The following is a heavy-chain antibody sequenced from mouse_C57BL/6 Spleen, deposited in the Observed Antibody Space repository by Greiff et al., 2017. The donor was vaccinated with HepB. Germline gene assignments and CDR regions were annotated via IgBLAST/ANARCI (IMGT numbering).Heavy chain of an antibody. D-gene: IGHD1-1*01. V-gene: IGHV2-2*01. CDR2: IWSGGST. CDR1: GFSLTSYG. J-gene: IGHJ4*01. CDR3: ARGPLRNYAMDY. Sequence: VQLQQSGPGLVQPSQSLSITCTVSGFSLTSYGVHWVRQSPGKGLEWLGVIWSGGSTDYNAAFISRLSISKDNSTSQVFFKMNSLQADDTAIYYCARGPLRNYAMDYWGQGTSVTVSS.